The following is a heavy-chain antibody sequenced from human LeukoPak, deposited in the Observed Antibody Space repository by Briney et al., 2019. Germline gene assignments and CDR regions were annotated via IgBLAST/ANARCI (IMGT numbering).Heavy chain of an antibody. CDR3: AKGEYYYDSSGYYYS. CDR1: GFTFSSYG. Sequence: GGSLRLSCAASGFTFSSYGMHWVRQAPGKGLEWVAVISYDGSNKYYADSVKGRFTISRDSSKNTLYLQMNSLRAEDTAVYYCAKGEYYYDSSGYYYSWGQGTLVTVSS. CDR2: ISYDGSNK. J-gene: IGHJ4*02. V-gene: IGHV3-30*18. D-gene: IGHD3-22*01.